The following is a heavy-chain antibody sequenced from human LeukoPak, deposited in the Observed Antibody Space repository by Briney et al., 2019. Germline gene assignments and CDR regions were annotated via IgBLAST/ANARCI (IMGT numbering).Heavy chain of an antibody. Sequence: GGSLRLSCAASGFTVSGNYMNWVRQAPGKGLEWVSVIYSGGNTYYADSVKGRFTISTDTSKNTLYLQMNSLRAEDTAVYYCASSVLTILGVISDYWGQGTLVTVSS. J-gene: IGHJ4*02. CDR3: ASSVLTILGVISDY. CDR2: IYSGGNT. V-gene: IGHV3-53*01. D-gene: IGHD3-3*01. CDR1: GFTVSGNY.